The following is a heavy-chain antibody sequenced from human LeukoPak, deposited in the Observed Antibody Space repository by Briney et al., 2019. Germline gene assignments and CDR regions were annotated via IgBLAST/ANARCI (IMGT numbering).Heavy chain of an antibody. J-gene: IGHJ4*02. Sequence: PSETLSLTCAVYGGSFSGFYWTWIRQPPGKGLEWIGEINQSGITNCSPSLKSRMVISVDTSKKQFSLKLNSVTAADTAVYYCARGGTFGEPFSRSWGQGTPVTVSS. V-gene: IGHV4-34*01. CDR2: INQSGIT. CDR3: ARGGTFGEPFSRS. D-gene: IGHD3-10*01. CDR1: GGSFSGFY.